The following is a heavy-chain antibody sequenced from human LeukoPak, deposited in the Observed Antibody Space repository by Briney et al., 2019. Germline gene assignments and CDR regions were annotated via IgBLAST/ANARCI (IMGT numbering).Heavy chain of an antibody. CDR1: GGSISSNNYF. CDR3: QSRFLEWLLDY. J-gene: IGHJ4*02. D-gene: IGHD3-3*01. CDR2: IYDSGSA. V-gene: IGHV4-39*01. Sequence: SETLSLTCTVSGGSISSNNYFWGWIRQPPGKGLEWIGSIYDSGSAYYNPSLKSRVTISVDTSKNQFSLKLNSVTAADTAMYYCQSRFLEWLLDYWGQGTLVTVSS.